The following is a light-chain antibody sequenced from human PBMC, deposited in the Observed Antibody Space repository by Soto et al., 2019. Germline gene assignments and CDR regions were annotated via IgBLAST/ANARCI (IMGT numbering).Light chain of an antibody. Sequence: AIQMTQSPSSLSASVGGRVTITCRASQDINNELAWYQQQPGKAPKLLIYAASTLQSGVPSRFHGSGSGTYFALTISNLQPEDFATYFCLHDYNYPRTFGPGTKV. CDR3: LHDYNYPRT. CDR2: AAS. J-gene: IGKJ1*01. V-gene: IGKV1-6*01. CDR1: QDINNE.